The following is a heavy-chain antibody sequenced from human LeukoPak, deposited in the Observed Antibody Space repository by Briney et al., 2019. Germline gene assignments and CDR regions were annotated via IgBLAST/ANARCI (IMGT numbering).Heavy chain of an antibody. Sequence: ASVKVSCKVSGYTLTELSMHWVRQAPGKGLEWMGGFDPEDGETIYAQKFQGRVTMTRDTSISTAYMELSRLRSDDTAVYYCARDLRHAFDIWGQGTMVTVSS. CDR3: ARDLRHAFDI. CDR1: GYTLTELS. J-gene: IGHJ3*02. CDR2: FDPEDGET. V-gene: IGHV1-24*01.